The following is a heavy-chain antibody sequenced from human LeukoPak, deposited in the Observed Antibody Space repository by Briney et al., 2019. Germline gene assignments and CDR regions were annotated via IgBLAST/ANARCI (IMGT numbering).Heavy chain of an antibody. J-gene: IGHJ4*02. CDR2: ISSGSSTI. V-gene: IGHV3-48*01. Sequence: PGGSLRLSCAASGFTFSSYSMNWVRQAPGKGLEWISYISSGSSTIYYADSVKGRFTISRDSAKNSLYLQMNSLRAEDTAVYYCARDNSYGYDGYFDYWGQGTLVTVSS. CDR3: ARDNSYGYDGYFDY. D-gene: IGHD5-18*01. CDR1: GFTFSSYS.